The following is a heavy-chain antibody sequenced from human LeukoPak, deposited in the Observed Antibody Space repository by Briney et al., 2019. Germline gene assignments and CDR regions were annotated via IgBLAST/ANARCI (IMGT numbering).Heavy chain of an antibody. CDR2: ISAYNGNT. CDR3: ARDVDIVATIPISYYYYGMDV. V-gene: IGHV1-18*04. D-gene: IGHD5-12*01. Sequence: GASVKVSCKASGYTFTGYYLHWVRQAPGQGLEWMGWISAYNGNTNYAQKLQGRVTMTTDTSTSTAYMELRSLRSDDTAVYYCARDVDIVATIPISYYYYGMDVWGQGTTVTVSS. CDR1: GYTFTGYY. J-gene: IGHJ6*02.